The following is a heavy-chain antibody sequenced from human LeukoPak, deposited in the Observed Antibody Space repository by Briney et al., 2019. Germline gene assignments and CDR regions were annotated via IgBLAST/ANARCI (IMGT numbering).Heavy chain of an antibody. D-gene: IGHD1-26*01. Sequence: GESLKISCKASGYSFTSYWIGWVRQMPGKGLEYMGIIYPGDSDTEYSPSFQGQVTTSADTSISTAYLQWSSLKASDTAMYYCARRSGNYVDYWGQGTLVTVSS. J-gene: IGHJ4*02. CDR2: IYPGDSDT. CDR3: ARRSGNYVDY. V-gene: IGHV5-51*01. CDR1: GYSFTSYW.